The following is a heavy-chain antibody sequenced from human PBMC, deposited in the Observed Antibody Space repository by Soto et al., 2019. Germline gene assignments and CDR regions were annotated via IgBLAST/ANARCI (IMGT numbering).Heavy chain of an antibody. CDR1: GFTFSSYS. Sequence: GGSLRLSCAASGFTFSSYSMVWVRQAPGKGLEWVSYIFVSSSPIYYADSVKGRFTVSRDNAKNSLFLLMNSLRAEDTAVYYCARDKDWAFDYWGQGTLVTVSS. V-gene: IGHV3-48*04. CDR2: IFVSSSPI. D-gene: IGHD3-9*01. CDR3: ARDKDWAFDY. J-gene: IGHJ4*02.